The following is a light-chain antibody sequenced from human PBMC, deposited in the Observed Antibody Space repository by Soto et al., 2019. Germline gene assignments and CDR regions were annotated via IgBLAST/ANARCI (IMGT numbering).Light chain of an antibody. Sequence: DIQMTQSPSSLSASLGDRVTITCRASQTISRYLNWYLQKPGKAPTLLIYAASRLQSGVPSRFSGSGSGTDFTLTITGLQLADIGNYYCQQSYSPPWTFGLGTTVEIK. CDR2: AAS. CDR1: QTISRY. J-gene: IGKJ1*01. CDR3: QQSYSPPWT. V-gene: IGKV1-39*01.